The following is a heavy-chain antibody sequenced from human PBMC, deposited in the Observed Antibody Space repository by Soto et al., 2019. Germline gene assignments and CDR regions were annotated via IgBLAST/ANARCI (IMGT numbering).Heavy chain of an antibody. CDR3: AKAPRAGSYYYYGMDV. J-gene: IGHJ6*02. CDR1: GFTFSSYA. Sequence: GSLRLSCAASGFTFSSYAMSWVRQAPGKGLEWVPAISGSGGSTYYADSVKGRFTISRDNSKNTLYLQMNSLRAEDTAVYYCAKAPRAGSYYYYGMDVWGQGTTVTVSS. D-gene: IGHD1-26*01. V-gene: IGHV3-23*01. CDR2: ISGSGGST.